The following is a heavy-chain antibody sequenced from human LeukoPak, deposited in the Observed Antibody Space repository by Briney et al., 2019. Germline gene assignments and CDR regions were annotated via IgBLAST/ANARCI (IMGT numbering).Heavy chain of an antibody. D-gene: IGHD3-22*01. CDR3: AREGFWSSGYFFDY. CDR2: INSDGSST. V-gene: IGHV3-74*01. CDR1: GFTFSSYW. J-gene: IGHJ4*02. Sequence: GGSLGLSCAASGFTFSSYWMHWVRQAPGKGLVWVSRINSDGSSTSYADSVKGRFTISRDNAKNTLYLQMNSLRAEDTAVYYCAREGFWSSGYFFDYWGQGTLVTVSS.